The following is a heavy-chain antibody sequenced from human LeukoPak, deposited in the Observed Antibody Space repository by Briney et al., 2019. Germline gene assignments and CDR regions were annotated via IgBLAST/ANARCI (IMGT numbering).Heavy chain of an antibody. J-gene: IGHJ4*02. V-gene: IGHV4-39*07. CDR1: GGSISSSSYY. CDR3: ADIRIAVAGTN. CDR2: IYYSGST. D-gene: IGHD6-19*01. Sequence: PSETLSLTCTVSGGSISSSSYYWGWIRQPPGKGLEWIGSIYYSGSTYYNPSLKSRVTISVDTSKNQFSLKLSSVTAADTAVYYCADIRIAVAGTNWGQGTLVTVSS.